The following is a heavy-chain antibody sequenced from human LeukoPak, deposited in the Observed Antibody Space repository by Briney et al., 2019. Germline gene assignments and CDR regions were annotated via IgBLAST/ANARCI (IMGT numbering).Heavy chain of an antibody. J-gene: IGHJ4*02. D-gene: IGHD3-22*01. CDR2: ISWDGGST. V-gene: IGHV3-43*01. CDR3: AKGPPRGYYVDY. CDR1: GFTFDDYT. Sequence: GGSLRLSCAASGFTFDDYTMHWVRQAPGKGLEWVSLISWDGGSTYYADSVKGRFTISRDNSKNSLYLQMNSLRTEDTALYYCAKGPPRGYYVDYWGQGTLVTVSS.